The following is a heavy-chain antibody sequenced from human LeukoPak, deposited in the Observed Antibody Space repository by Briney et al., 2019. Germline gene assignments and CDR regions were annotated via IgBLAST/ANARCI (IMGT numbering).Heavy chain of an antibody. CDR2: IIPIFGKA. Sequence: GPSVTVSCKASGGTFSSYAISWVRQAPGQELEWMRGIIPIFGKANYAQNLQGRVTITTGDCTSSAYMELSSLRSEDTAVYYCARRQQLVREFDYWGQGTLVTVSP. D-gene: IGHD6-13*01. CDR1: GGTFSSYA. V-gene: IGHV1-69*05. J-gene: IGHJ4*02. CDR3: ARRQQLVREFDY.